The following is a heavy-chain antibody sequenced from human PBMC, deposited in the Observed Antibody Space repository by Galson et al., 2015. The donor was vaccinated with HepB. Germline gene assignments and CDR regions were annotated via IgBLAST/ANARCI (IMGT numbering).Heavy chain of an antibody. V-gene: IGHV1-18*04. CDR2: ISAYNGNT. CDR1: GYTFTSYG. Sequence: SVKVSCKASGYTFTSYGISWVRQAPGQGLEWMGWISAYNGNTNYAQKLQGRVTMTTDTSTSTAYMELRSLRSDDTAVYYCARVADIVVVPAALTPLFDPWGQGTLVTVSS. J-gene: IGHJ5*02. CDR3: ARVADIVVVPAALTPLFDP. D-gene: IGHD2-2*01.